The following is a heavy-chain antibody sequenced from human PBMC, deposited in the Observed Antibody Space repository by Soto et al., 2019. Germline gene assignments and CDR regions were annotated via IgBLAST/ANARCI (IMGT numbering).Heavy chain of an antibody. V-gene: IGHV1-2*02. D-gene: IGHD6-6*01. Sequence: ASVKVSCKASGYTFTGYYMHWVRQAPGQGLEWMGWINPNSGGTNYAQKLQGRVTMTRDTSISTAYMELSRLRSDDTAVYYCARESSRIEYSSTYYYYYGMDVWGQGTTVTVS. J-gene: IGHJ6*02. CDR1: GYTFTGYY. CDR2: INPNSGGT. CDR3: ARESSRIEYSSTYYYYYGMDV.